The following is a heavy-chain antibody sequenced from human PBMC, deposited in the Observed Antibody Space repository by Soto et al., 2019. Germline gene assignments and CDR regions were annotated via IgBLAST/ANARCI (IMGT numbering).Heavy chain of an antibody. CDR1: GYTFTSYY. CDR2: INPSGGST. CDR3: ARDMHCSGRGQSGWFDP. D-gene: IGHD3-10*02. Sequence: QVQLVQSGAEVKKPGASVKVSCKASGYTFTSYYMHWVRQAPGQGLEWMGIINPSGGSTSYAQKFQGRVTMTRDTSTSTVYMELSSLRSEDTAVYYCARDMHCSGRGQSGWFDPWGQGTLVTVSS. J-gene: IGHJ5*02. V-gene: IGHV1-46*01.